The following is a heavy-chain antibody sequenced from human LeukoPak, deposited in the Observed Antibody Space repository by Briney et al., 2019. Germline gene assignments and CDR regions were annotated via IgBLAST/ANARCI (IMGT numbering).Heavy chain of an antibody. CDR3: ARSQRGYSYGYYYYYGMDV. CDR1: GGTFGSYA. Sequence: ASVKVSCKASGGTFGSYAISWVRQAPGQGLEWMGRIIPIFGIANYAQKFQGRVTITADKSTSTAYMELSSLRSEDTAVYYCARSQRGYSYGYYYYYGMDVWGQGTTVTVSS. D-gene: IGHD5-18*01. J-gene: IGHJ6*02. CDR2: IIPIFGIA. V-gene: IGHV1-69*04.